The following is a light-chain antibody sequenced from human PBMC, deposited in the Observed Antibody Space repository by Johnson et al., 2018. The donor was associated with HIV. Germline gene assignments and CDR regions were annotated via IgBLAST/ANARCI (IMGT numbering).Light chain of an antibody. CDR2: ENN. J-gene: IGLJ1*01. Sequence: QAVLTQPPSVSAAPGQKVTISCSGSSSNIGNNYVSWYQQLPGTAHKLLIFENNKRPSGIPDRFSGSKSGTSATLGITGLQTGDEAGYYCGTWDNSLTAGVFGSGTKVTFL. V-gene: IGLV1-51*02. CDR1: SSNIGNNY. CDR3: GTWDNSLTAGV.